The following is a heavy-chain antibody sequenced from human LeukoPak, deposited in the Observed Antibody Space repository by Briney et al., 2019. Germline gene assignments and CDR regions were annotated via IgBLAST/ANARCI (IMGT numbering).Heavy chain of an antibody. CDR1: GGSFSGYY. V-gene: IGHV4-34*01. CDR2: INHSGST. CDR3: ARSRLHPIIFDY. D-gene: IGHD5-24*01. Sequence: SETQSLTCAVYGGSFSGYYWSWIRQPPGKGLEWIGEINHSGSTNYNPSLKSRVTISVDTSKTQFSLKLSSVTAADTAVYYCARSRLHPIIFDYWGQGTLATVSS. J-gene: IGHJ4*02.